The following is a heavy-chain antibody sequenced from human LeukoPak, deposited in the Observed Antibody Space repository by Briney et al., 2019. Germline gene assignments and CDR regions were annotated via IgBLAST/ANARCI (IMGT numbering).Heavy chain of an antibody. Sequence: ASVKVSCKASGYTFTSYAMHWVRQAPGQRLEWMGWINAGNGNTKYSQKFQGRVTITRDTSASTAYMELSSLRSEDTAVYYCARSMVRGDYGENYLYYYYGMDVWGKGTTVTVSS. J-gene: IGHJ6*04. CDR1: GYTFTSYA. D-gene: IGHD3-10*01. CDR3: ARSMVRGDYGENYLYYYYGMDV. V-gene: IGHV1-3*01. CDR2: INAGNGNT.